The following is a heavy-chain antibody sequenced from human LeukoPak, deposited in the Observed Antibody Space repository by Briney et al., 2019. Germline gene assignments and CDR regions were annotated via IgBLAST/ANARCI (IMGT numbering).Heavy chain of an antibody. CDR2: IRGSGAST. D-gene: IGHD1-26*01. J-gene: IGHJ4*02. Sequence: GGSLRLSCGASGFTFSSYAMSWVRQAPGKGLEWVSVIRGSGASTYYADSVKGRFTISRDNSKNTLYLQMNSLRAEDTAVYYCAKEPGELEYYFDYWGQGTLVTVSS. CDR1: GFTFSSYA. CDR3: AKEPGELEYYFDY. V-gene: IGHV3-23*01.